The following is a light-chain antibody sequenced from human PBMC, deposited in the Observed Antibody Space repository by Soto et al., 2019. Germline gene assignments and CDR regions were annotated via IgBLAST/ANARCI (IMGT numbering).Light chain of an antibody. Sequence: QSALTQPPSASGSPGQSVTISCTGTNSDVGGYNYVSWYQQHPGKAPKLLMFRVTERPSGVPDRFSGSKSGNTASLTVSGLQAEDEADYYCCAYAGINTVIFGGGTKLTVL. J-gene: IGLJ2*01. CDR2: RVT. CDR3: CAYAGINTVI. CDR1: NSDVGGYNY. V-gene: IGLV2-8*01.